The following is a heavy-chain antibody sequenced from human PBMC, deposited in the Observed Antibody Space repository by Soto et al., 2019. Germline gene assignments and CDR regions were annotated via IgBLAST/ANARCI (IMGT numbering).Heavy chain of an antibody. CDR2: IRSKAYGGTT. CDR3: TRAYYDFWSGYYTNFDY. D-gene: IGHD3-3*01. V-gene: IGHV3-49*04. J-gene: IGHJ4*02. Sequence: RRLSCTASGFTFGDYAMSWVRQAPGKGLEWVGFIRSKAYGGTTEYAASVKGRFTISRDDSKSIAYLQMNSLKTEDTAVYYCTRAYYDFWSGYYTNFDYWGQGTLVTVSS. CDR1: GFTFGDYA.